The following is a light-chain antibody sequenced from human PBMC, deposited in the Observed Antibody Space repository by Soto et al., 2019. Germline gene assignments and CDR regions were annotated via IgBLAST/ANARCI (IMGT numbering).Light chain of an antibody. V-gene: IGKV3-20*01. Sequence: EIVLTQSPGTLSLSPGERATLSCRATQTISSNYLAWYRQKPGQAPKLLIHGASTRATGIPDRFSGSGSGTDFTLTISRLEPEDFALYYCHQRQSWPRTFGQGTKVDIK. CDR1: QTISSNY. CDR3: HQRQSWPRT. J-gene: IGKJ1*01. CDR2: GAS.